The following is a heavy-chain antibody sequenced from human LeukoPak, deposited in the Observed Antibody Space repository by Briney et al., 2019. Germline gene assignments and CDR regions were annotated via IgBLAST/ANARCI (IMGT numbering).Heavy chain of an antibody. D-gene: IGHD3-10*01. Sequence: ASVKVSCKASGYTFTGYFMHWVRQAPGQGLEWMGWINPNNGDTNYAQNFQGRVTMTRDTSINTAYMELSNLRSDDTAMFYCARDLYGSGSSNWFDPWGQGTLVTVSS. J-gene: IGHJ5*02. CDR2: INPNNGDT. CDR1: GYTFTGYF. CDR3: ARDLYGSGSSNWFDP. V-gene: IGHV1-2*02.